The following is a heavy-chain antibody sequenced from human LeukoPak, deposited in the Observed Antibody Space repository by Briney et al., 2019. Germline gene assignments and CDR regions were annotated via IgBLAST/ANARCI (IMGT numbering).Heavy chain of an antibody. V-gene: IGHV3-15*01. CDR2: IKSKNDGEAT. CDR1: GFTFSSYA. CDR3: ATILTVPAAPTFDD. D-gene: IGHD2-2*01. Sequence: GGSLRLACAASGFTFSSYAMSWVRQAPGKGLEWVGRIKSKNDGEATDYATPVKDRFIISRDDSKNTVYLQMNSLKTDDTAIYYCATILTVPAAPTFDDWGQGTLVTVSS. J-gene: IGHJ4*02.